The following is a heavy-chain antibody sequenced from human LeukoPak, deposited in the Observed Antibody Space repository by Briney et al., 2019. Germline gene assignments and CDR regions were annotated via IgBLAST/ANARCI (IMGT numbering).Heavy chain of an antibody. J-gene: IGHJ4*02. Sequence: GGSLRLSCAASGFTFSSYAMSWVRQAPGKGLEWVAFIRYDGSNKYYADSVKGRFTISRDNSKNTLYLQMNSLRAEDTAVYYCAKRGDYGDDFDYWGQGTLVTVSS. CDR3: AKRGDYGDDFDY. D-gene: IGHD4-17*01. V-gene: IGHV3-30*02. CDR2: IRYDGSNK. CDR1: GFTFSSYA.